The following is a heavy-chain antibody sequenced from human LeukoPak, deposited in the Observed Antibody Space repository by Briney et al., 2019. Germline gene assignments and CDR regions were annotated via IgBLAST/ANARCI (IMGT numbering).Heavy chain of an antibody. D-gene: IGHD3-22*01. CDR1: GFTFSSYE. CDR2: ITRDASTI. Sequence: GGSLRLSCAVSGFTFSSYEMNWVRQAPRKGLEWVSYITRDASTIYYADSVKGRFTISRDNAKNSLYLRMNSLRAEDTAVYYCARGHSSGYYNWFDPWGQGTLVTVSS. V-gene: IGHV3-48*03. CDR3: ARGHSSGYYNWFDP. J-gene: IGHJ5*02.